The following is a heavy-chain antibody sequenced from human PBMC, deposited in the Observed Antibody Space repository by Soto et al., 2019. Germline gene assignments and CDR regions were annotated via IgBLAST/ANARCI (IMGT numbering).Heavy chain of an antibody. D-gene: IGHD3-22*01. V-gene: IGHV3-23*01. CDR2: LSDSVGTT. CDR1: GFSFGTYT. CDR3: AKHLIGGRLQSPFDL. Sequence: EAQLLESGGGLVQPGGSLRLSCAVSGFSFGTYTVNWVRQAPGMGLEWVSGLSDSVGTTHYAYSVKGRFTISRDKSKNTLYLQMNNLRAEDTAVYYCAKHLIGGRLQSPFDLWGQGTQVTVSS. J-gene: IGHJ4*02.